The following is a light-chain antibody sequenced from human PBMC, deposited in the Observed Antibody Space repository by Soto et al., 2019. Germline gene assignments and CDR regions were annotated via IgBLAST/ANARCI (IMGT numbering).Light chain of an antibody. J-gene: IGKJ2*01. V-gene: IGKV1-39*01. Sequence: DIQMTQSPSSLPASVGDRVTLTCRASQSISTYLNWYQQKPGKAPKLLIYAASSLQSGVPSRLSGSGSGTDFTLTISSLQPEDFATYYCQQSYTFPYTFGQGTKLEIK. CDR3: QQSYTFPYT. CDR1: QSISTY. CDR2: AAS.